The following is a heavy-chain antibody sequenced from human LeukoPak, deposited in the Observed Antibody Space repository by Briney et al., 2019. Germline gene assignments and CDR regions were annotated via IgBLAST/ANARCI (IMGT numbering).Heavy chain of an antibody. CDR2: IQNDGSNE. D-gene: IGHD2-15*01. J-gene: IGHJ4*02. CDR1: GFTFRSYG. Sequence: GGSLRLSCAASGFTFRSYGMHWVRQAPGKGLEWVAYIQNDGSNEQYADSVKGRFSISRDSSKNILYLQTNSLRAEDTAVYYCAKDRCSNGIGCYYYYMDVWGQGTLVTVSS. V-gene: IGHV3-30*02. CDR3: AKDRCSNGIGCYYYYMDV.